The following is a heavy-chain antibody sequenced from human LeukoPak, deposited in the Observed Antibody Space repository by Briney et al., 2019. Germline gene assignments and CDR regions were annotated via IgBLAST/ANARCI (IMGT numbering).Heavy chain of an antibody. CDR2: IYYSGST. V-gene: IGHV4-39*01. D-gene: IGHD3-22*01. CDR1: GGSISSSSYY. CDR3: ASRNYYDSNGYSRVDY. Sequence: SETLSLTCTVSGGSISSSSYYWGWIRQPPGKGLEWIGSIYYSGSTYYNPSLKSRVTISVDTSKNQFSLKLSSVTAADTAVYYCASRNYYDSNGYSRVDYWGQGTLVTVSS. J-gene: IGHJ4*02.